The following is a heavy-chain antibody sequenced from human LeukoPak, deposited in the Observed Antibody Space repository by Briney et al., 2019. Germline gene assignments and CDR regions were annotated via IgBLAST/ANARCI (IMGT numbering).Heavy chain of an antibody. CDR1: GYTFTSYD. J-gene: IGHJ5*02. V-gene: IGHV1-8*01. D-gene: IGHD3-10*01. CDR2: MNPNSGNT. CDR3: ARGRGGYYGSGSYYYP. Sequence: ASEKVSCKASGYTFTSYDINWVRQATGQGLEWMGWMNPNSGNTGYAQKFQGRVTMTRNTSISTAYMELSSLRSEDTAVYYCARGRGGYYGSGSYYYPWGQGTLVTVSS.